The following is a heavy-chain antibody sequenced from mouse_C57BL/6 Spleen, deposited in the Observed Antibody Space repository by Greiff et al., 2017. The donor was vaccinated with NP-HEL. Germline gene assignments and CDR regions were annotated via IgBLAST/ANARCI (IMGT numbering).Heavy chain of an antibody. Sequence: VQLQQSGAELVKPGASVKMSCKASGYTFTSYWITWVKQRPGQGPEWIGDIYPGSGSTNYNEKFKSKATLTVDTSSSTAYMQLSSLTSEDSAVYYCARHYYGSSYGYFDYWGQGTTLTVSS. D-gene: IGHD1-1*01. CDR3: ARHYYGSSYGYFDY. CDR1: GYTFTSYW. CDR2: IYPGSGST. J-gene: IGHJ2*01. V-gene: IGHV1-55*01.